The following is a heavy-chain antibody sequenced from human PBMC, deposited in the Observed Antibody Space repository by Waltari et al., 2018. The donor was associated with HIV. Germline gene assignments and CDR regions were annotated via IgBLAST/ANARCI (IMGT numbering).Heavy chain of an antibody. V-gene: IGHV3-30*18. CDR1: GFSLSSYG. CDR3: AKDRTVAAI. Sequence: QVQLVESGGGVVQPGRSLRLSCAASGFSLSSYGMPWVRQAPGKGLGWVAVIWHDGGNKYYADSVKGRFTIYRDNSKNTLYLQMSSLRAEDTAMYYCAKDRTVAAIWGQGTMVTVSS. D-gene: IGHD4-17*01. CDR2: IWHDGGNK. J-gene: IGHJ3*02.